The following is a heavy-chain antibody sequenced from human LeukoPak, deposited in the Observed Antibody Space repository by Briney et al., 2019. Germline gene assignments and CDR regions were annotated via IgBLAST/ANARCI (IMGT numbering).Heavy chain of an antibody. CDR2: INSDGSSI. CDR3: AREGRVSGYDFDC. J-gene: IGHJ4*02. D-gene: IGHD5-12*01. V-gene: IGHV3-74*03. CDR1: GFTFCSYW. Sequence: RGSLRLSCAASGFTFCSYWMHWVRQAPGNGLVWVSRINSDGSSITYADSVKGRFTISRDNAKNTLYLQMNSLIVDDAAVYYCAREGRVSGYDFDCWGQGTLITVSS.